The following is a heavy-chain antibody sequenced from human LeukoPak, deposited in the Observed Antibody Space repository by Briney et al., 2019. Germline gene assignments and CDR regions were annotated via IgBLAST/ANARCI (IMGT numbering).Heavy chain of an antibody. CDR2: IYYSGST. D-gene: IGHD3-16*01. CDR3: ARETSQKGAHYMDV. CDR1: GGSITSYY. V-gene: IGHV4-59*01. J-gene: IGHJ6*03. Sequence: KPSETLSLTCTVSGGSITSYYWSWIRQPPGKGLEWIGYIYYSGSTNYNPSLKSRVTISVDTSKNQFSLKLNSVTAADTAVYYCARETSQKGAHYMDVWGKGTTVTISS.